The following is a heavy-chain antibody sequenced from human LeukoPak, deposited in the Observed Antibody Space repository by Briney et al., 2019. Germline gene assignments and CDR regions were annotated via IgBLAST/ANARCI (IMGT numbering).Heavy chain of an antibody. CDR3: GKTDIYFNPIDY. CDR1: GXSISSSEW. CDR2: IHRAGRT. D-gene: IGHD3-9*01. Sequence: PSETLSLTCAVSGXSISSSEWWIWVRQPPGQGLEWIGEIHRAGRTRYNPSLKSLVTISMDYSKNQFSLKLTSVTAADTAIYYCGKTDIYFNPIDYWGPGSLVTVSS. V-gene: IGHV4-4*02. J-gene: IGHJ4*02.